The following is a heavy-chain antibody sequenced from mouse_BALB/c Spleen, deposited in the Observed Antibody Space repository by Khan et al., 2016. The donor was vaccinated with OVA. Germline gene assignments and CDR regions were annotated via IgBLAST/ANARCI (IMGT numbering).Heavy chain of an antibody. D-gene: IGHD1-1*01. CDR3: AGSITTVVAFYY. V-gene: IGHV5-9-1*01. CDR2: ISTGGRKI. J-gene: IGHJ2*01. Sequence: EVELVESGGGLVKPGGSLKLSCVASGLTFSSSAMSWVRQTPEKRLEWVATISTGGRKIYYADSVKGRFTISRANAKNTLSLQMSSLRSEDTAMYYCAGSITTVVAFYYWGQGTTLTVSS. CDR1: GLTFSSSA.